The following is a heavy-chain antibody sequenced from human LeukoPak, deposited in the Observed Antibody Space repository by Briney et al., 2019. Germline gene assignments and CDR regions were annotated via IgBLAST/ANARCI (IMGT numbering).Heavy chain of an antibody. CDR1: GGFMRSYY. Sequence: SETLSLTCTVSGGFMRSYYWSWLRQPPGKGLEWIGYIYYSGFTNYNPSLKSRVTISVDTSKNQFSLKLSSVTAADTAVYYCARKVAVAGPRDWYFDLWGRGTLVTVSS. CDR2: IYYSGFT. J-gene: IGHJ2*01. D-gene: IGHD6-19*01. CDR3: ARKVAVAGPRDWYFDL. V-gene: IGHV4-59*01.